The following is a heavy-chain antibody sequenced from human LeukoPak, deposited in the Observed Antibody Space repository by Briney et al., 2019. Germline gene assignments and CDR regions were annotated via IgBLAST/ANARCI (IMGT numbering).Heavy chain of an antibody. CDR1: GDSVSSNSAA. V-gene: IGHV6-1*01. CDR2: TYYRSKWYN. J-gene: IGHJ4*02. D-gene: IGHD3-16*02. CDR3: AREGYDYVWGSYRYTFFDY. Sequence: SQTLSLTCAISGDSVSSNSAAWNWIRQSPSRGLEWLGRTYYRSKWYNDYAVSVKSRITINPDTSKNQFSLQLNSVTPEDTAVYYCAREGYDYVWGSYRYTFFDYWGQGTLVTVSS.